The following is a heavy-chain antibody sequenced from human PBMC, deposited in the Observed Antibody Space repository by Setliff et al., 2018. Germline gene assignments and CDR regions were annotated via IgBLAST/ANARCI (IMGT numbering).Heavy chain of an antibody. V-gene: IGHV1-18*01. CDR1: GYSFTSFS. J-gene: IGHJ3*02. CDR2: VSTYNGDT. Sequence: ASVKVSCKASGYSFTSFSITWVRQAPGQGLEWLGWVSTYNGDTKSAQKFRGRVTMTTDISTSTVYMELRTLRSDDTAVYYCARRPIALARYRKGAFDIWGQGTMVTVSS. CDR3: ARRPIALARYRKGAFDI. D-gene: IGHD6-19*01.